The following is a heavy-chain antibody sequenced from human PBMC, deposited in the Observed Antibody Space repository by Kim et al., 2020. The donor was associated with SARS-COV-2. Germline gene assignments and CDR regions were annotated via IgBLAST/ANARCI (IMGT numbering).Heavy chain of an antibody. D-gene: IGHD4-17*01. V-gene: IGHV1-46*01. CDR1: GYTFTSYY. J-gene: IGHJ6*02. CDR3: ARDLTVTHNYYYYYGMDV. CDR2: INPSGGST. Sequence: ASVKVSCKASGYTFTSYYMHWVRQAPGQGLEWMGIINPSGGSTSYAQKFQGRVTMTRDTSTSTVYMELSSLRSEDTAVYYCARDLTVTHNYYYYYGMDVWGRGDTVNVSS.